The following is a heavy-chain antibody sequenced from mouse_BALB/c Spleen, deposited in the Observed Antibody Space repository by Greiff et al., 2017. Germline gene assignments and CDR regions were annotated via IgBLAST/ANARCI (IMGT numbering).Heavy chain of an antibody. CDR3: AKGITTVELYAMDY. CDR2: IDPYNGGT. V-gene: IGHV1S135*01. D-gene: IGHD1-1*01. CDR1: GYSFTDYN. J-gene: IGHJ4*01. Sequence: EVQGVESGPELVKPGASVKVSCKASGYSFTDYNMYWVKQSHGKSLEWIGYIDPYNGGTSYNQKFKGKATLTVDKSSSTAFMHLNSLTSEDSAVYYCAKGITTVELYAMDYWGQGTSVTVSS.